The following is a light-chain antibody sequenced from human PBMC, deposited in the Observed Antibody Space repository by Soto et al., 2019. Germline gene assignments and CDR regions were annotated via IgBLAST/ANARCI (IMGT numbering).Light chain of an antibody. V-gene: IGLV2-14*02. CDR1: SSDVGSYNL. CDR3: SSFTATTARDARV. Sequence: QSALTQPASVSGSPGQSITISCTGTSSDVGSYNLVSWYQQHPGKAPKLMIYEVSNRPSGVSSRFSGSKSGDTASLTISGLQAEDEADYYCSSFTATTARDARVFGGGTQLTVL. J-gene: IGLJ3*02. CDR2: EVS.